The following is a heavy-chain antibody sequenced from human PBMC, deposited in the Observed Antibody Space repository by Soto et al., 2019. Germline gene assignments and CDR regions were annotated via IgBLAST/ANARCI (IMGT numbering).Heavy chain of an antibody. J-gene: IGHJ6*02. CDR1: GYTFTDYW. Sequence: PGESLKISCNGSGYTFTDYWIGWVRQMPGKGPEWMGIIYPGDSDTKYNPSFQGQVTISADKSITTNYLQWRSLKASDTAIYYRAASIFYYGMDVWGQGTTVTVSS. CDR2: IYPGDSDT. CDR3: AASIFYYGMDV. V-gene: IGHV5-51*01.